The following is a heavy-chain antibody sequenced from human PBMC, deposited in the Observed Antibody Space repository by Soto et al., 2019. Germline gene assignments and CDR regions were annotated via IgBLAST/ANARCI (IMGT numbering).Heavy chain of an antibody. D-gene: IGHD5-12*01. J-gene: IGHJ6*02. CDR1: GGTFSSYA. V-gene: IGHV1-69*13. Sequence: ASVKVSCKASGGTFSSYAISWVRQAPGQGLEWMGGIIPIFGTANYAQKFQGRVTITADESTSTAYMELSSLRSEDTAVYYCARDSTVEMATEDQIQYYYYGMDVWGQGTTVTVSS. CDR2: IIPIFGTA. CDR3: ARDSTVEMATEDQIQYYYYGMDV.